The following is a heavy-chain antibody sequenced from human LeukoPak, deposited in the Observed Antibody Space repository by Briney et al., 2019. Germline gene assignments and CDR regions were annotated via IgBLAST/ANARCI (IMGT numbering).Heavy chain of an antibody. D-gene: IGHD3-22*01. V-gene: IGHV1-46*03. J-gene: IGHJ4*02. Sequence: ASVKVSCKASGYTFTSYYMNWVRQAPGQGLESMGIINPSGGNTNYAQKLQGRGTMTRDASTSTVYMELSSLRSDDTAVYYCAGETYYYDSSGYPLYYWGRGTLVTVSS. CDR1: GYTFTSYY. CDR3: AGETYYYDSSGYPLYY. CDR2: INPSGGNT.